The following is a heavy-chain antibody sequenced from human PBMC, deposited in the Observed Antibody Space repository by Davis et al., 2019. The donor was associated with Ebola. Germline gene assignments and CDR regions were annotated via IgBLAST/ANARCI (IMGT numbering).Heavy chain of an antibody. Sequence: GESLKISCAASGFTFSSYNMNWVRQAPGKGLEWVSYISSSSSTIYYADSVKGRFTISRDNAKNSLYLQMNSLRAEDTAVYYCARSLRQPTARRGYYYYGMDVWGQGTTVTVSS. J-gene: IGHJ6*02. D-gene: IGHD1-14*01. CDR2: ISSSSSTI. CDR3: ARSLRQPTARRGYYYYGMDV. CDR1: GFTFSSYN. V-gene: IGHV3-48*04.